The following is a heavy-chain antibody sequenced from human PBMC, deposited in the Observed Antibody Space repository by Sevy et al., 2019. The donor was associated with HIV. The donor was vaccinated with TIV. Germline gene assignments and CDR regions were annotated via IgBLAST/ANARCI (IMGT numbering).Heavy chain of an antibody. CDR2: ISAYNGNT. Sequence: ASVKVSCKASGYTFTSYGISWVRQAPGQGLEWMGWISAYNGNTNYAQKLQGRVTMTTDTSTSTAYMELRSLRSDDTAVYYCARHGYSLHDYCGNDQFYDYVYMDVLGKETTVTVSS. J-gene: IGHJ6*03. V-gene: IGHV1-18*01. CDR1: GYTFTSYG. D-gene: IGHD4-17*01. CDR3: ARHGYSLHDYCGNDQFYDYVYMDV.